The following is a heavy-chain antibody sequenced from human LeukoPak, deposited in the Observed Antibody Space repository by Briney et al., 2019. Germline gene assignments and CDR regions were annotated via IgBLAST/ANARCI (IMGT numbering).Heavy chain of an antibody. CDR3: ARDPFLLRYFDWLFPEI. CDR1: GYSFTGYY. D-gene: IGHD3-9*01. V-gene: IGHV1-2*02. J-gene: IGHJ4*02. Sequence: ASVKVSCKASGYSFTGYYIHWVRQAPGQGLEWMGWINPNSGGTKYAQKFQGRVTMTRDTSISTAYMELSRLRSDDTAVYYCARDPFLLRYFDWLFPEIWGQGTLVTVSS. CDR2: INPNSGGT.